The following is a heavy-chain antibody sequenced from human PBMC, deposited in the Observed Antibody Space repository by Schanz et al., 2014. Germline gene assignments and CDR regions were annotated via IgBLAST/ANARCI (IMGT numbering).Heavy chain of an antibody. Sequence: EVQLLESGGGLVQPGESLRLSCAASGFSFSSYTMSWVRQAPGKGLEWVSAISGSGASTYYADSVKGRFTISRDNSKNTLYLQMNSLRAEDTAVYYCAKAGSGWSTAGYYYWGQGTLVDVSS. J-gene: IGHJ4*02. D-gene: IGHD6-19*01. CDR2: ISGSGAST. V-gene: IGHV3-23*01. CDR3: AKAGSGWSTAGYYY. CDR1: GFSFSSYT.